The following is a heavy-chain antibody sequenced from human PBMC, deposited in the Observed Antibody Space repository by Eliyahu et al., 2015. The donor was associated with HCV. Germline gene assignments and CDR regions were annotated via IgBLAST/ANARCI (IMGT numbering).Heavy chain of an antibody. D-gene: IGHD2-15*01. CDR3: ARGDAYCSGGSCYSYYFDY. CDR1: GGSISSYY. Sequence: QVQLQESGPGLVKPSETLSLTCTVSGGSISSYYWSWIRQPPGKGLEWIGYIYYSGSTNYNPSLKSRVTISVDTSKNQFSLKLSSVTAADTAVYYCARGDAYCSGGSCYSYYFDYWGQGTLVTVSS. V-gene: IGHV4-59*01. J-gene: IGHJ4*02. CDR2: IYYSGST.